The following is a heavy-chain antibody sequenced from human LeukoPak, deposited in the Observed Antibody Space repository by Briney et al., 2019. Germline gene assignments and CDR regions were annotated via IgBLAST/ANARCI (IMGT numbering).Heavy chain of an antibody. CDR2: IYYSGST. Sequence: PSETLSLTCTVSGGSISSYYWSWIRQPPGKGLEWIGYIYYSGSTNYNPSLKSRVTISVDTSKNQLSLKLSSVTAADTAVYYCARDRGIAAAGPDFDYWGQGTLVTVSS. D-gene: IGHD6-13*01. CDR3: ARDRGIAAAGPDFDY. J-gene: IGHJ4*02. V-gene: IGHV4-59*01. CDR1: GGSISSYY.